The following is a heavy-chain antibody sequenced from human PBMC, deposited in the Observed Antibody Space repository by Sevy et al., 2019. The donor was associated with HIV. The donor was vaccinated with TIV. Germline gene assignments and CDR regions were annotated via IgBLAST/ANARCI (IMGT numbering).Heavy chain of an antibody. Sequence: GGSLRLSCAASGFTFSSYAMSWVRQAPGKGLEWVSAISGSGGSTYYADSVKGRFTISRDNSKNTLYLQMNSLRAEDKAVNYCGKDEDYYDSSGSSDNYYYYMDVWGKGTTVTVSS. CDR1: GFTFSSYA. V-gene: IGHV3-23*01. CDR3: GKDEDYYDSSGSSDNYYYYMDV. CDR2: ISGSGGST. D-gene: IGHD3-22*01. J-gene: IGHJ6*03.